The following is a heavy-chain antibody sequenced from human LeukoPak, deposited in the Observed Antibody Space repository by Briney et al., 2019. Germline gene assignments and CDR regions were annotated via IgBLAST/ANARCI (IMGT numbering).Heavy chain of an antibody. CDR1: GYTFTGYY. V-gene: IGHV1-2*02. J-gene: IGHJ4*02. D-gene: IGHD5-18*01. CDR2: INPNSGGT. CDR3: AREMDTAMVERYYLDY. Sequence: GASVKVSCKASGYTFTGYYMHWVQQAPGQGLEWMGWINPNSGGTNYAQKFQGRVTMTRDTSISTAYMELSRLRSDDTAVYYCAREMDTAMVERYYLDYWGQGTLVTVSS.